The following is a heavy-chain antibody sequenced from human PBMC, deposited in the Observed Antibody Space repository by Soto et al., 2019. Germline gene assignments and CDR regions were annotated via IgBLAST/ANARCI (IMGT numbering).Heavy chain of an antibody. J-gene: IGHJ4*02. CDR2: INAGNGNT. CDR1: GYTFTSYA. CDR3: ARGPGGPDGPGDY. V-gene: IGHV1-3*01. D-gene: IGHD2-15*01. Sequence: ASVKVSCKASGYTFTSYAMHWVRQAPGQRLEWMGWINAGNGNTKYSQKFQGRVTITRDTFASTAYMELSSLRSEDTAVYYCARGPGGPDGPGDYWGQGTLDTVSS.